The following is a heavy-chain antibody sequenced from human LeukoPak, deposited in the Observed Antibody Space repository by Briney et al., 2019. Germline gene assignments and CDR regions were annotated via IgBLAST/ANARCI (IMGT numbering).Heavy chain of an antibody. V-gene: IGHV3-21*01. D-gene: IGHD6-13*01. CDR1: GFTFSSYS. CDR2: ISSSSSYI. CDR3: ARDLGQLVDLINYGMDV. Sequence: PGRSLRLSCAASGFTFSSYSMNWVRQAPGKGLEWVSSISSSSSYIYYADSVKGRFTISRDNAKNSLYLQMNSLRAEDTAVYYCARDLGQLVDLINYGMDVWGQGTTVTVSS. J-gene: IGHJ6*02.